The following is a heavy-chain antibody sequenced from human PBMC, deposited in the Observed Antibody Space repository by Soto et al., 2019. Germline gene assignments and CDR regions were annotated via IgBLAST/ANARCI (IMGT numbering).Heavy chain of an antibody. CDR2: IYTSGST. CDR3: SRSGRERWLQYYFDY. D-gene: IGHD5-12*01. CDR1: GGSISSYY. V-gene: IGHV4-4*07. J-gene: IGHJ4*02. Sequence: SETLSLTCTVSGGSISSYYWSWIRQPAGKGLEWIGRIYTSGSTNYNPSLKSRVTMSVDTSKNQFSLKLSSVTAADTAVYYCSRSGRERWLQYYFDYWGQGTLVTVSS.